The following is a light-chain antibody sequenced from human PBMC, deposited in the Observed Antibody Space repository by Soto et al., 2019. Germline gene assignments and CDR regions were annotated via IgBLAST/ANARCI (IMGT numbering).Light chain of an antibody. V-gene: IGKV4-1*01. CDR2: WAS. CDR3: QQYYSIPYT. J-gene: IGKJ2*01. CDR1: QSVLYSSNNKNY. Sequence: DIVMTQSPDSLAVSLGARATINCKSSQSVLYSSNNKNYLAWYQQKPGQPPKLLIHWASTREFGVPDRISGSGSGTDFTLTISSLQAEDVAVYYCQQYYSIPYTFDQGTKLEI.